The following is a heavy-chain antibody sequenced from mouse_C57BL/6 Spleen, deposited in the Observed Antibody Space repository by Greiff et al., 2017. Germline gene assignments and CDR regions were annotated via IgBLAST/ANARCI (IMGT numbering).Heavy chain of an antibody. D-gene: IGHD3-2*02. CDR1: GYTFTDYE. CDR2: IDPETGGT. Sequence: QVQLKQSGAELVRPGASVTLSCKASGYTFTDYEMHWVKQTPVHGLEWIGAIDPETGGTAYNQKFKGKAILTADKSSSTAYMELRSLTSEDSAVYYCTRPAQATYYFDYWGQGTTLTVSS. J-gene: IGHJ2*01. V-gene: IGHV1-15*01. CDR3: TRPAQATYYFDY.